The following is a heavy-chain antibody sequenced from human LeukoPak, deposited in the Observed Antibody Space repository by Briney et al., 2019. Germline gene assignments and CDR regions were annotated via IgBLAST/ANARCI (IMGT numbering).Heavy chain of an antibody. Sequence: ASVKVSCKASGYTFTGYYMHWVRQAPGRGLEWMGWINPNSGGTNYAQKFQGRVTMTRDTSISTAYMELSRLRSDDTAVYYCARDRYGIAAAGTEDFYYYMDVWGKGTTVTISS. CDR2: INPNSGGT. CDR3: ARDRYGIAAAGTEDFYYYMDV. D-gene: IGHD6-13*01. J-gene: IGHJ6*03. V-gene: IGHV1-2*02. CDR1: GYTFTGYY.